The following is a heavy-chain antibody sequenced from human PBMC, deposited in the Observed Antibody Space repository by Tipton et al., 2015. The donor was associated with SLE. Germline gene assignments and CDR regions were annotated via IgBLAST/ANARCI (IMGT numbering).Heavy chain of an antibody. V-gene: IGHV4-34*01. CDR3: ARTEVRGVIAMDV. CDR1: GGPLSICY. Sequence: TLSLTCVVYGGPLSICYYSWIRQPPGKGLEWIGEINHSGSTNYNPSLKSRVTISVDTSKNQFSLKLTSVTAADTAVYYCARTEVRGVIAMDVWGKGTTVTVSS. D-gene: IGHD3-10*01. CDR2: INHSGST. J-gene: IGHJ6*03.